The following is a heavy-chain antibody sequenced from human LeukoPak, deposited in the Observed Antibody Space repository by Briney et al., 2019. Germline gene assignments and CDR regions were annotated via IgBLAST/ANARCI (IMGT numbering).Heavy chain of an antibody. Sequence: GGSLRLSCVASGFNFSSYWMSWVRQAPGKGLEWVANIKQDGSEKYYVDSVKGRFTISRDNAKNSLYLQMNSLRAEDTAVYYCARDRRGPFDYWGQGTLVTVSS. CDR1: GFNFSSYW. CDR3: ARDRRGPFDY. CDR2: IKQDGSEK. J-gene: IGHJ4*02. V-gene: IGHV3-7*03. D-gene: IGHD3-10*01.